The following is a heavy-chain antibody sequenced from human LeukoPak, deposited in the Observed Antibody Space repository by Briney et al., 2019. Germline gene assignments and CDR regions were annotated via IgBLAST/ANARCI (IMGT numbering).Heavy chain of an antibody. J-gene: IGHJ4*02. Sequence: ASVKVSCKTFGYTFTGNNMHWVRQAPGQGLEWMGWINPNTGDTNCAPKFQGRVTMTSDSSISTAYMELSRLGSDDTAVYYCARDRRESNWNFFDYWGQGTLVTVSS. V-gene: IGHV1-2*02. CDR3: ARDRRESNWNFFDY. CDR1: GYTFTGNN. D-gene: IGHD1-1*01. CDR2: INPNTGDT.